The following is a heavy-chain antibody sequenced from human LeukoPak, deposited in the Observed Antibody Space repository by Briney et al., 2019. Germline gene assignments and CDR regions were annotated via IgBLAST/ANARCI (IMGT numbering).Heavy chain of an antibody. J-gene: IGHJ4*02. D-gene: IGHD5-18*01. CDR3: ARDPGWIQLRENFDY. V-gene: IGHV3-21*01. CDR2: ISSSSSYI. Sequence: GGSLRLSCAASGFRFDAYAMSWVRQAPGKGLEWVSSISSSSSYIYYADSVKGRFTISRDNAKNSLYLQMNSLRAEDTAVYYCARDPGWIQLRENFDYWGQGTLVTVSS. CDR1: GFRFDAYA.